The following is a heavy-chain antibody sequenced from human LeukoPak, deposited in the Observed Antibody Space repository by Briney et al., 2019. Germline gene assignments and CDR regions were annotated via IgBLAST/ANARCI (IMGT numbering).Heavy chain of an antibody. J-gene: IGHJ5*02. D-gene: IGHD2-15*01. V-gene: IGHV4-31*03. Sequence: SETLSITCTVSGGSINSGGYYWSWIRPHPGKGLEWIGYIYYSGSTYYNPSLKSRVTTSVDTSKNQFSLKLSSVTAADTAVYYCARAVRGGFQGNWFDPWGQGTLVTVSS. CDR3: ARAVRGGFQGNWFDP. CDR1: GGSINSGGYY. CDR2: IYYSGST.